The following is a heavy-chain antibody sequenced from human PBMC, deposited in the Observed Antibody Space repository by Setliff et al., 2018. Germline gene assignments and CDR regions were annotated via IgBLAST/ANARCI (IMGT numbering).Heavy chain of an antibody. D-gene: IGHD3-22*01. Sequence: SETLSLTCAVYGGSFSGYYWSWIRRPPGKGLEWIGEINHSGSTNYNPSLKSRVTISVDTSKNQFSLKLSSVTAADTAVYYCASSSGFYYYDSSGYDYWGQGTLVTVSS. V-gene: IGHV4-34*01. CDR3: ASSSGFYYYDSSGYDY. CDR2: INHSGST. CDR1: GGSFSGYY. J-gene: IGHJ4*02.